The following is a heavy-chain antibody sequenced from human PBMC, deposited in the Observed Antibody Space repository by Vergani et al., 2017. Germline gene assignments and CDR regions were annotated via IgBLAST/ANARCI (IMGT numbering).Heavy chain of an antibody. D-gene: IGHD4-17*01. CDR3: ARAKTTVTPGWFDP. J-gene: IGHJ5*02. CDR1: GGSISSYY. Sequence: QVQLQESGPGLVKPSETLSLTCTVPGGSISSYYWSWIRQPPGKGLEWIGYIYYSGSTNYNPSLKSRVTISVDTSKNQFSLKLSSVTAADTAVYYCARAKTTVTPGWFDPWGQGTLVTVSS. V-gene: IGHV4-59*01. CDR2: IYYSGST.